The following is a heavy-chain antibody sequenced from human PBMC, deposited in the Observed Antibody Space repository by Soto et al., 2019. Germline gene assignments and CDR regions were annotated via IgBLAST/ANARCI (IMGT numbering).Heavy chain of an antibody. CDR2: IDSNGGT. V-gene: IGHV4-59*08. Sequence: SETLSLTCTVSDDSSSNYKWIWIRQPPGRRLEWIGYIDSNGGTSYNPSLQSRVAISIDTSTKQIFLKLNSVTAADTAVYYCVRQGFGRLHGLVDVWGQGTTVTVSS. CDR3: VRQGFGRLHGLVDV. J-gene: IGHJ6*02. CDR1: DDSSSNYK. D-gene: IGHD3-10*01.